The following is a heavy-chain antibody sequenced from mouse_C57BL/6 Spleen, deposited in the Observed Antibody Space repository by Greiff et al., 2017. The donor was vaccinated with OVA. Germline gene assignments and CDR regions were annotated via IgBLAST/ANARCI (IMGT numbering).Heavy chain of an antibody. CDR1: GYTFTSYG. CDR2: IYPRSGNT. V-gene: IGHV1-81*01. D-gene: IGHD2-5*01. CDR3: ARSRSNYEEYFDY. J-gene: IGHJ2*01. Sequence: VQLQQSGAELARPGASVKLSCKASGYTFTSYGISWVKQRTGQGLEWIGEIYPRSGNTYYNEKFKGKATLTADKSSSTAYIELLSLTSEDSAVYFCARSRSNYEEYFDYWGKGTTLTVSS.